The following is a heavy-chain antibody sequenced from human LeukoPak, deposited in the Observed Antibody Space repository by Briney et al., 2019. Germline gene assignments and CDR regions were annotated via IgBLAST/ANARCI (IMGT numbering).Heavy chain of an antibody. CDR2: ISAYNGNT. Sequence: GASVKVSCKASGYTFTSYGINWVRQAPGQGLEWMGWISAYNGNTNYAQKLQGRVTMTTDTSTSTAYMELRSLRSEDTAVYYCARARTFTIFGVALPDYWGRGTLVTVSS. J-gene: IGHJ4*02. CDR1: GYTFTSYG. V-gene: IGHV1-18*01. D-gene: IGHD3-3*01. CDR3: ARARTFTIFGVALPDY.